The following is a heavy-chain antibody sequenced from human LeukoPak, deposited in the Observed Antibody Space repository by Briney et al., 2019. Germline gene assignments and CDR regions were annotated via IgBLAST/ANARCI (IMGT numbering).Heavy chain of an antibody. CDR1: GGPFSGYY. J-gene: IGHJ4*02. D-gene: IGHD1-26*01. CDR2: INHSGTT. CDR3: ASQLGGSYLYDY. Sequence: PSETLSLTCAVYGGPFSGYYWSWIRQPPGKGLEWVGEINHSGTTNYNPSLKSRVTILVDTSKNQFSLKLRSVTAADTAMYYCASQLGGSYLYDYWGQGTLVTVSS. V-gene: IGHV4-34*01.